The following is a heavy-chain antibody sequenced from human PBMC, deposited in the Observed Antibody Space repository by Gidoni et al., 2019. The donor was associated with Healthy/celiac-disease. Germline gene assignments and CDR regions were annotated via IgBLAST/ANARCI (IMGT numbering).Heavy chain of an antibody. J-gene: IGHJ3*02. Sequence: EVQLLESGGGLVQPGGSLRLSCAASGFTFSRYAMSWVRQAPGKGLEWVSAISGSGGSTYYADSVKGRFTISRDNSKNTLYLQMNSLRAEDTAVYYCAKGTNYDFWSGYYDWGDAFDIWGQGTMVTVSS. CDR1: GFTFSRYA. D-gene: IGHD3-3*01. V-gene: IGHV3-23*01. CDR2: ISGSGGST. CDR3: AKGTNYDFWSGYYDWGDAFDI.